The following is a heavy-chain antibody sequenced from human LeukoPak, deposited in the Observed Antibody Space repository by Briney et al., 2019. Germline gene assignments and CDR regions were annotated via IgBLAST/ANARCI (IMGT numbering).Heavy chain of an antibody. D-gene: IGHD3-3*01. J-gene: IGHJ6*02. V-gene: IGHV1-2*02. Sequence: ASVKVSCKASGYTFTGYYIHWVRQAPGQGLEWMGWINPNSGGTNYAQKFQGRVTMTRDTSISTAYMELSRLRSDDTAVYYCARDQGYDFWSGYYGSEYGMDVWGQGTTVTVSS. CDR3: ARDQGYDFWSGYYGSEYGMDV. CDR2: INPNSGGT. CDR1: GYTFTGYY.